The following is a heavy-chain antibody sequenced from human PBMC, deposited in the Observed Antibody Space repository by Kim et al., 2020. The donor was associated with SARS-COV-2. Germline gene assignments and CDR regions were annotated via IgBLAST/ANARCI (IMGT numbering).Heavy chain of an antibody. CDR3: AGTLGYFQH. J-gene: IGHJ1*01. V-gene: IGHV4-59*01. CDR2: IYYSGST. Sequence: SETLSLTCTVSGGSISSYYWSWIRQPPGKGLEWIGYIYYSGSTNYNPSLKSRVTISVDTSKNQFSLKLSSVTAADTAVYYCAGTLGYFQHWGQGTLVTVSS. CDR1: GGSISSYY.